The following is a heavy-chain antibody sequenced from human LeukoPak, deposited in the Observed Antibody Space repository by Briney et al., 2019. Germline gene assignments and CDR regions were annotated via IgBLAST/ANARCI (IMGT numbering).Heavy chain of an antibody. CDR1: GDSVRSYY. CDR2: INDRGST. V-gene: IGHV4-59*02. D-gene: IGHD6-13*01. J-gene: IGHJ6*02. CDR3: VRDSRYGSGWFEDGLDF. Sequence: LSETLSLTCTVSGDSVRSYYWSWIRQPPGQGLEWLGHINDRGSTNYNPSLQGRVTISIDTSKNQFSLKVNSVTAADTAVYYCVRDSRYGSGWFEDGLDFWGRGTTVTVSS.